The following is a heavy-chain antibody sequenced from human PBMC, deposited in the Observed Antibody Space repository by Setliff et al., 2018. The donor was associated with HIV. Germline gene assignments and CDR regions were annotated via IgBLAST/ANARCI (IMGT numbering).Heavy chain of an antibody. Sequence: GGSLRLSCAANGFSFSSYAMSWVRQAPGKGLEWVSGIGGSGGSTYYADSVKGRFTMSRDYSKNTVYLQMSSPRAEDSAVYYCAKSASWDLRGWLHWGQGTLVTVSS. V-gene: IGHV3-23*01. CDR2: IGGSGGST. D-gene: IGHD6-19*01. CDR3: AKSASWDLRGWLH. J-gene: IGHJ4*02. CDR1: GFSFSSYA.